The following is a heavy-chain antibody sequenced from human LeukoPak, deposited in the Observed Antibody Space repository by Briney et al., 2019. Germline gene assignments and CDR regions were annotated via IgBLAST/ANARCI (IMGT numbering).Heavy chain of an antibody. CDR1: GGSISSYY. D-gene: IGHD3-10*01. CDR2: IYYSGST. J-gene: IGHJ5*02. Sequence: PSETLSLTCTVSGGSISSYYWSWIRQPPGKGLEWIGCIYYSGSTNYNPSLKSRVTISVDTSKNQFSLKLSSVTAADTAVYYCAPTPDYGSGSYINWFDPWGQGTLVTVSS. V-gene: IGHV4-59*08. CDR3: APTPDYGSGSYINWFDP.